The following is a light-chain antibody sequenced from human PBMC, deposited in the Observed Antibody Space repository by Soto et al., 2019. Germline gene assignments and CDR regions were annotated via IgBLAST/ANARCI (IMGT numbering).Light chain of an antibody. CDR2: GNT. CDR3: QSYDNSLYTSL. Sequence: QSVLTQPPSVSGAPGQRVTISCTGSSSNIGAHYDVHWYQHLPGTAPKLLIYGNTNRPSGVPDRFSGSKSGTSASLAITGLLPEDEADYYCQSYDNSLYTSLFGGGTKLTVL. CDR1: SSNIGAHYD. J-gene: IGLJ2*01. V-gene: IGLV1-40*01.